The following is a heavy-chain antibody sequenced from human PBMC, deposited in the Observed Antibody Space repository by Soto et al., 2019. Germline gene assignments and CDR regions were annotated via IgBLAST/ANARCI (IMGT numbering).Heavy chain of an antibody. CDR1: GFTFSSYG. J-gene: IGHJ4*02. V-gene: IGHV3-23*01. CDR3: ARKSDCSGGSCPYYFDY. Sequence: GGSLRLSCAASGFTFSSYGMSWVRQAPGKGLEWVLGISGTGGSTYYAVSVKGRFTISRDNSKNTLFLQMDSLRAEDTALYYCARKSDCSGGSCPYYFDYWGQGTLVTVSS. CDR2: ISGTGGST. D-gene: IGHD2-15*01.